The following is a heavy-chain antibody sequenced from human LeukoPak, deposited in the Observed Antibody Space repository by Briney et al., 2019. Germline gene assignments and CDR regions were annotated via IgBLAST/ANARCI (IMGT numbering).Heavy chain of an antibody. V-gene: IGHV1-18*01. CDR1: GYTFTSYG. CDR2: ISAYNGNT. CDR3: ARDAVTIFGVVITRFDY. J-gene: IGHJ4*02. Sequence: ASVKVSCKASGYTFTSYGISWVRQAPGQGLEWMGWISAYNGNTNYAQKLQGRVTMTTDTSTSTAYMELRSLRSDDTAVYYCARDAVTIFGVVITRFDYWGQGTLVTVSS. D-gene: IGHD3-3*01.